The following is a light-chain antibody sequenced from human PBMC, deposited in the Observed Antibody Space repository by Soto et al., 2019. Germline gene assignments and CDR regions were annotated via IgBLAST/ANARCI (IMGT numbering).Light chain of an antibody. J-gene: IGLJ1*01. Sequence: QSVLTQPASVSGSPGQSITISCTGTSSDVGRYKFVSWYQQLPGKAPKLMIYDVTNRPSGVSNRFSGSKSGNTASLTISGLQAEDEADYYCSSYTDSSTYQVFGTGTKLTVL. CDR1: SSDVGRYKF. V-gene: IGLV2-14*01. CDR3: SSYTDSSTYQV. CDR2: DVT.